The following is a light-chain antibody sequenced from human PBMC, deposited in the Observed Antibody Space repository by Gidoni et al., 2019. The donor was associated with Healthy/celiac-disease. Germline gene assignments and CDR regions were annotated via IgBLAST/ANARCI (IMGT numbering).Light chain of an antibody. Sequence: EIVLTPSPATLSLSPGERSTLSCRARQSVRSYLAWYKQKPGQAPRLLIYDASNRATGIPARFSGSGSGTDFTLTISSLEPEDFAVYYCQQRSNWPPITFGQGTRLEIK. V-gene: IGKV3-11*01. CDR3: QQRSNWPPIT. CDR2: DAS. CDR1: QSVRSY. J-gene: IGKJ5*01.